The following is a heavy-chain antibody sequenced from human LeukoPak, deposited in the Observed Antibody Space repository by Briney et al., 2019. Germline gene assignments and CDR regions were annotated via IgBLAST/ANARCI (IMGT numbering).Heavy chain of an antibody. D-gene: IGHD3-3*01. J-gene: IGHJ6*03. CDR2: IYYSGST. Sequence: SETLSLTCTVSGASFSSSTYYWGWIRQPPGKGLEWIGSIYYSGSTYYNPSLKSRVTMSVDTSKNQFSLKLSSVTAADTAVYYCARDLYDFWSGYYTGYNYYYYYYMDVWGKGTTVTVSS. CDR3: ARDLYDFWSGYYTGYNYYYYYYMDV. V-gene: IGHV4-39*02. CDR1: GASFSSSTYY.